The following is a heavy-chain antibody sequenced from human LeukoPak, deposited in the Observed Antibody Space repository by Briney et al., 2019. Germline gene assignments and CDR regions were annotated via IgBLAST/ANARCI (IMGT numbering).Heavy chain of an antibody. CDR2: IYPGDSNT. J-gene: IGHJ4*02. CDR1: GYSFTSYW. CDR3: ARPEQIVGAHY. Sequence: GESLKISCKGSGYSFTSYWIGWVRQMPGKGLEWMGIIYPGDSNTKYSPSFQGQVTISADKSISTAYLQWSSLKASDTAVYYCARPEQIVGAHYWGQGTLVTVSS. D-gene: IGHD1-26*01. V-gene: IGHV5-51*01.